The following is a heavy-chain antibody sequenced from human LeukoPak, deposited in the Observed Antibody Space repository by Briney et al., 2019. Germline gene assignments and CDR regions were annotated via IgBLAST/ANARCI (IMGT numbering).Heavy chain of an antibody. Sequence: PSETLSLTCTVSGGSISSSSYYWGWIRQPPGKGLEWIGSIYYSGSTYYNPSLKSRVTISVDTSKNQFSLKLSSVTAADTAVYYCARVYGSGSYYNGYYYYYMDVWGKGTTVTVSS. J-gene: IGHJ6*03. CDR2: IYYSGST. CDR3: ARVYGSGSYYNGYYYYYMDV. CDR1: GGSISSSSYY. V-gene: IGHV4-39*01. D-gene: IGHD3-10*01.